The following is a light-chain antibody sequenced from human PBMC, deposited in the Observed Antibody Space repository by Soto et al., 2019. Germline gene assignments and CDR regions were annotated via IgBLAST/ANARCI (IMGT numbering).Light chain of an antibody. CDR2: WAS. V-gene: IGKV4-1*01. CDR3: QQYYSTPLT. CDR1: QSVLYSSNNKNY. Sequence: DIVMTQSPDSLAVSLGERATINCKSSQSVLYSSNNKNYLVWYQQKPGQPPKLLLYWASTRESGVPDRFSGSGSGTDFTLIISSLQAEDVAVYYCQQYYSTPLTFGGGTKVEIK. J-gene: IGKJ4*01.